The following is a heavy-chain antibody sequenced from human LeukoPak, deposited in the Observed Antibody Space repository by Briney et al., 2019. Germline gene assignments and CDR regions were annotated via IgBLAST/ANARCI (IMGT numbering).Heavy chain of an antibody. CDR1: GGTFSSYA. J-gene: IGHJ3*02. Sequence: GASVKVSCKASGGTFSSYAISWVRQDPGQGLEWMGRIIPILGIANYAQKFQGRVTITADKSTSTAYMELSSLRSEDTAVYYCARDLYQLLFDGAFDIWRQGTMVTVSS. CDR3: ARDLYQLLFDGAFDI. V-gene: IGHV1-69*04. CDR2: IIPILGIA. D-gene: IGHD2-2*01.